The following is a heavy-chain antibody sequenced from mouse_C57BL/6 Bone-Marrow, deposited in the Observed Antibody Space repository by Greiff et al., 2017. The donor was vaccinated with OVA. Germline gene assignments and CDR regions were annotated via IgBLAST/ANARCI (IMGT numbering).Heavy chain of an antibody. J-gene: IGHJ3*01. Sequence: VQLQQSGAELVRPGASVKLSCTASGFNIKDDYMHWVKQRPEQGLEWIGWIDPENGDTEYASKFQGKATITADTSSNTAYLQLSSLTSEDTAVYYCTPTLDYDCDDGSPFAYWGQGTLVTVSA. CDR2: IDPENGDT. CDR3: TPTLDYDCDDGSPFAY. V-gene: IGHV14-4*01. CDR1: GFNIKDDY. D-gene: IGHD2-4*01.